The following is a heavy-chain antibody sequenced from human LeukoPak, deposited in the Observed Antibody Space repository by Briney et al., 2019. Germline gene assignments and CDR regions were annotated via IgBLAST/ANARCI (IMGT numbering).Heavy chain of an antibody. V-gene: IGHV4-39*07. CDR1: GGSVSSIYYY. CDR3: AREDRPIVVVPAAIFSRPGWFDP. J-gene: IGHJ5*02. CDR2: IYDTGST. D-gene: IGHD2-2*01. Sequence: SETLSLTCTVSGGSVSSIYYYWGWIRQPPGKGLEWIGRIYDTGSTQYNPSLKSRVTISVDTSKNQFSLKLSSVTAADTAVYYCAREDRPIVVVPAAIFSRPGWFDPWGQGTLVTVSS.